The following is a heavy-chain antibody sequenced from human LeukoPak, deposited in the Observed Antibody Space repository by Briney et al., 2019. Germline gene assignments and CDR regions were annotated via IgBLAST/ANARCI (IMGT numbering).Heavy chain of an antibody. CDR3: ASTVDGYTYFDY. Sequence: PGGSLRLSCAASGLTFSGSAVHWVRQASGKGLEWVGRIRTKADSYAPAYAASVKGRFTISRDDSKNTAYLQMNSLKTEDTAVYYCASTVDGYTYFDYWGQGTPVTVSS. J-gene: IGHJ4*02. CDR1: GLTFSGSA. V-gene: IGHV3-73*01. D-gene: IGHD5-24*01. CDR2: IRTKADSYAP.